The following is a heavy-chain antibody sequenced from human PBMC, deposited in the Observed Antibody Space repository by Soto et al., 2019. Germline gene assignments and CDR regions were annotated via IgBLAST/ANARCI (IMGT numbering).Heavy chain of an antibody. CDR2: IYHSGST. Sequence: PSETLALTCAVSGGSISSGGYSWNWIRQPPGKGLEWIGYIYHSGSTYYNPSLKSRVTISVDRSKNQFSLKLSSVTAADTAVYYCARVSLGRGGMDVWGQGTTVTVSS. CDR3: ARVSLGRGGMDV. CDR1: GGSISSGGYS. V-gene: IGHV4-30-2*01. D-gene: IGHD2-15*01. J-gene: IGHJ6*02.